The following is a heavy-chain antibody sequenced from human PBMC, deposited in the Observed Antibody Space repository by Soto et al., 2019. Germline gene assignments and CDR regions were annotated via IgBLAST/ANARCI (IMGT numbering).Heavy chain of an antibody. J-gene: IGHJ4*02. CDR3: ARHGVAAAGALDY. D-gene: IGHD6-13*01. CDR2: IDPSDSYT. Sequence: PGESLKISCKGSGYSFTSYWISWVRQMPGKGLEWMGRIDPSDSYTNYGPSFQGHVTISADKSISTAYLQWSSLKASDTAMYYCARHGVAAAGALDYWGQGTLVTVSS. CDR1: GYSFTSYW. V-gene: IGHV5-10-1*01.